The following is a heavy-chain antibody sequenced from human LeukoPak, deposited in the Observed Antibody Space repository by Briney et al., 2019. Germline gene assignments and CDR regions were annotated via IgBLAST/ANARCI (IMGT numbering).Heavy chain of an antibody. D-gene: IGHD6-19*01. V-gene: IGHV3-23*01. J-gene: IGHJ4*02. Sequence: GGSLRLSCAASGFTFSSYAMSWVRQAPRKGLEWVSAISGSGGSTYYADPVKGRFTISRDNSKNTLYLQMNSLRAEDTAVYYCAKDTVAAPGMVDYWGQGTLVTVSS. CDR3: AKDTVAAPGMVDY. CDR1: GFTFSSYA. CDR2: ISGSGGST.